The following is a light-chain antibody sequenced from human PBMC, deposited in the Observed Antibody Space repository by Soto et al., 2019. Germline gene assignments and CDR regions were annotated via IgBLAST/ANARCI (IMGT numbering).Light chain of an antibody. CDR1: SSNIGAGYD. V-gene: IGLV1-40*01. CDR3: SSYTTSNTRQIV. CDR2: DNS. J-gene: IGLJ1*01. Sequence: QSVLTQPHSVSGAPGQRVTISCTGSSSNIGAGYDVHWYQQLPGTAPKLLIYDNSNRPSGVPDRFSGSKSGNSASLAITGLQPEDEADYYCSSYTTSNTRQIVFGTGTKVTVL.